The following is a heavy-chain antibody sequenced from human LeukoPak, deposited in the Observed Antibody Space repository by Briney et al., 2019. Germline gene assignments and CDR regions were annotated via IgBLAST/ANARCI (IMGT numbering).Heavy chain of an antibody. CDR1: GFSFNRYA. CDR2: ISGSGGRT. J-gene: IGHJ2*01. Sequence: GGSLRLSCAASGFSFNRYAVAWVRQAPGKGLEWVSSISGSGGRTFFADSVKGRFTVSRDNSVFLQMNSLRAEDTALYYCAQSTPMRYFFDLWGRGTLVTVSS. D-gene: IGHD2-2*01. CDR3: AQSTPMRYFFDL. V-gene: IGHV3-23*01.